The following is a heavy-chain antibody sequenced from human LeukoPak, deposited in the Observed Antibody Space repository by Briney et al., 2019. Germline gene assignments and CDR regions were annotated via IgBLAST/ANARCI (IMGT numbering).Heavy chain of an antibody. CDR1: GFTFDDYA. Sequence: GGSLRLSCAASGFTFDDYAMHWVRQAPGKGLEWVSGISWNSGSIGYADSVKGRFTISRDNAKNSLYLQMNSLRAEDTAVYYCARDRTSTVWYFDLWGRGTQVTVSS. D-gene: IGHD4-17*01. J-gene: IGHJ2*01. CDR3: ARDRTSTVWYFDL. V-gene: IGHV3-9*01. CDR2: ISWNSGSI.